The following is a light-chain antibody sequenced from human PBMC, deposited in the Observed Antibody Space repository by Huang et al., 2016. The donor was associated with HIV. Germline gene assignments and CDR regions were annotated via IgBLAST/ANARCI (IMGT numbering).Light chain of an antibody. Sequence: DIQMTQSPSTLSASVGDRVTITCRASQSISSWLAWYQQKPGKAPKLLIYEASTLENVVPSRFSGSGSGTEFSLTISSLQPDDFATYYCQHYNGYSTFGQGTKVEIK. CDR2: EAS. J-gene: IGKJ1*01. CDR1: QSISSW. CDR3: QHYNGYST. V-gene: IGKV1-5*03.